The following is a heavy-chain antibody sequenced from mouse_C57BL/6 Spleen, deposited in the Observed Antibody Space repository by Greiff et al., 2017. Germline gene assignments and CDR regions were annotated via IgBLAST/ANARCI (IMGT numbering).Heavy chain of an antibody. CDR2: IRNKANGYTT. CDR3: ARSDGYSPFAY. V-gene: IGHV7-3*01. CDR1: GFTFTDYY. Sequence: EVQLVESGGGLVQPGGSLSLSCAASGFTFTDYYMSWVRQPPGKALEWLGFIRNKANGYTTEYSASVKGRFTISRDNSQSILYLQMNALRAEDSATYYCARSDGYSPFAYWGQGTLVTVSA. J-gene: IGHJ3*01. D-gene: IGHD2-3*01.